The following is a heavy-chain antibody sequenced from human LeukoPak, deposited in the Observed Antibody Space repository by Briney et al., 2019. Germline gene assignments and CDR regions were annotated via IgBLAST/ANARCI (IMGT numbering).Heavy chain of an antibody. CDR3: AREAGREYFDY. CDR2: IYYSGSS. Sequence: SETLSLTCTVSGGSISSGGYYWSWIRQPPGKGLEWIGYIYYSGSSNHNPSLKSRVTISVDTSKNQFSLKLSSVTAADTAVYYCAREAGREYFDYWGQGTLVTVSS. J-gene: IGHJ4*02. V-gene: IGHV4-61*08. CDR1: GGSISSGGYY. D-gene: IGHD6-13*01.